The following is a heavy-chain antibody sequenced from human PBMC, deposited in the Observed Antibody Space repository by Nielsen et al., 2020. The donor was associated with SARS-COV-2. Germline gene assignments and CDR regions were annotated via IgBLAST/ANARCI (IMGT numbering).Heavy chain of an antibody. D-gene: IGHD3-3*01. CDR1: GLIFGTYG. V-gene: IGHV3-33*01. Sequence: GGSLRLSCRVSGLIFGTYGMHWVRQAPGKGLEWVAGIWYDGSNENYAESVKGRFTISRDNAKNSLYLQMNSLRAEDTAVYYCARGPNYDFWSGYYRGIVDYYYGMDVWGQGTTVTVSS. CDR2: IWYDGSNE. CDR3: ARGPNYDFWSGYYRGIVDYYYGMDV. J-gene: IGHJ6*02.